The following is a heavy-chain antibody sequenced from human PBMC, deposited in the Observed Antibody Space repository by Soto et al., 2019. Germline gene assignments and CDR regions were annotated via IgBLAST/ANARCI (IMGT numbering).Heavy chain of an antibody. V-gene: IGHV4-61*08. Sequence: PSETLSLTCTVSGDSVSSGGYYWSWIRQPPGKGLEWIGYIYSSGSANYNPPLKSRVTISRDTSKNQISLKVASVTAVDTAGYYCARGFSSVSMDAWGQGTTVTVSS. CDR1: GDSVSSGGYY. CDR2: IYSSGSA. D-gene: IGHD6-19*01. CDR3: ARGFSSVSMDA. J-gene: IGHJ6*02.